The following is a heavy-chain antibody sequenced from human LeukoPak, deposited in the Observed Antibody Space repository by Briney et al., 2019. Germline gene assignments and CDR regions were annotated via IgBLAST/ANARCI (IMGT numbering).Heavy chain of an antibody. Sequence: SETLSLTCTVSGGSISSYYWSWIRQPPGKGLEWIEYIYYSGSTNYNPSLKSRVTISVDTSKNQFSLKLSSVTAADTAVYYCARTNRYYYGSGSYKNYYYYYYMDVWGKGTTVTISS. CDR2: IYYSGST. J-gene: IGHJ6*03. CDR3: ARTNRYYYGSGSYKNYYYYYYMDV. D-gene: IGHD3-10*01. CDR1: GGSISSYY. V-gene: IGHV4-59*01.